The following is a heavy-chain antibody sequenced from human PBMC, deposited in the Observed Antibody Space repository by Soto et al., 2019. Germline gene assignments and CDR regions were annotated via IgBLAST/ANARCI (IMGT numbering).Heavy chain of an antibody. D-gene: IGHD1-26*01. CDR2: INGDGSNT. Sequence: GSLRLSCAASGFTLSDYWMHWVRQVPGKGLLWVSRINGDGSNTNYADSVRGRFTISRDNAKNTVYLQMNSLRDEDTAVYYCALGEDLIVGASFHYWGQGTLVTVSS. V-gene: IGHV3-74*01. CDR1: GFTLSDYW. J-gene: IGHJ4*02. CDR3: ALGEDLIVGASFHY.